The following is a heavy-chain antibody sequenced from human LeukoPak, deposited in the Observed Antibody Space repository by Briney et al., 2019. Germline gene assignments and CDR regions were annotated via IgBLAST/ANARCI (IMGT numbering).Heavy chain of an antibody. V-gene: IGHV1-2*02. J-gene: IGHJ4*02. D-gene: IGHD4-17*01. CDR2: INPNSGGT. Sequence: ASVKVSCKASGYTFTGYYMHWVRQAPGQGLEWMGWINPNSGGTNYAQKFQGRVTMTRDTSISTAYMELSRLRSDDTAVYYCAGYDYGEGMPDYWGQGTLVTVSS. CDR3: AGYDYGEGMPDY. CDR1: GYTFTGYY.